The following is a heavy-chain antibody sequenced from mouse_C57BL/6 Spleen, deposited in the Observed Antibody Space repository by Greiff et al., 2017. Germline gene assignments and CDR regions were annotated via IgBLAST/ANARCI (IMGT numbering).Heavy chain of an antibody. Sequence: QVQLQQPGAELVQPGASVKMSCMASGYTFTSYWITWVKQRPGQGLEWIGDIYPGSGSTNYNEKFKSKATLTVDTSSSTAYMQLSSLTSEASEVYYCARIRSGYAMDYWDQGTSDTVSS. CDR1: GYTFTSYW. CDR2: IYPGSGST. D-gene: IGHD3-2*02. V-gene: IGHV1-55*01. J-gene: IGHJ4*01. CDR3: ARIRSGYAMDY.